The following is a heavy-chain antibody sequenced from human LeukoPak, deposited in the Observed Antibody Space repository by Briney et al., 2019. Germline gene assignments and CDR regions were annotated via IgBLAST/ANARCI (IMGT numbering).Heavy chain of an antibody. V-gene: IGHV6-1*01. D-gene: IGHD1-26*01. CDR1: GGSVSSNSAA. J-gene: IGHJ4*02. Sequence: SQTLSLTCAISGGSVSSNSAAWKWMRQSPSRSLEWLGRTYYRAKWCYGDAVAVKSRISINPTPSTNQFSLQLSSVPPEDTAVYYCARHPVGGSTIFAYCSQGTLVTVYS. CDR2: TYYRAKWCY. CDR3: ARHPVGGSTIFAY.